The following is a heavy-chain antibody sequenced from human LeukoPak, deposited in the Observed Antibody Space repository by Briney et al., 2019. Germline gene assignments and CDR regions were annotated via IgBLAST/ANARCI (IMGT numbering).Heavy chain of an antibody. CDR1: GFTFSSYA. CDR3: AKHSSGWYYDAFDI. V-gene: IGHV3-23*01. J-gene: IGHJ3*02. Sequence: GGSLLLSCAASGFTFSSYAMTWVRQAPGKGLEWVSTISGSDGSTYYADSVKGRFTISRDNSKNTLYLEMNSLRAEDTAVYYCAKHSSGWYYDAFDIWGQGTMLTVSS. CDR2: ISGSDGST. D-gene: IGHD6-19*01.